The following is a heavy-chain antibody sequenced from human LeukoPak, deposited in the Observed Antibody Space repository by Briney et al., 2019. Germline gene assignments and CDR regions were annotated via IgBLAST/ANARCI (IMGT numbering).Heavy chain of an antibody. J-gene: IGHJ5*02. V-gene: IGHV3-23*01. CDR1: GFTFSRSA. CDR2: ISASGDSS. CDR3: ARVVTWFDP. Sequence: GGSLRLSCAASGFTFSRSAMIWVRQAPGKGLEWVSAISASGDSSYYADSAQGRFTISRDNAKNSVYLQMNSLRVEDTAVYFCARVVTWFDPWGQGTLVTVSS.